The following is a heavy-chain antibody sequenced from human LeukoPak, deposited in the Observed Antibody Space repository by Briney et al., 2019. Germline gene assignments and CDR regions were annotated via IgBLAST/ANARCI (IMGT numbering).Heavy chain of an antibody. V-gene: IGHV5-51*01. J-gene: IGHJ6*02. CDR1: GYSFTSYW. CDR2: INPGDSNT. Sequence: GESLKISRKGSGYSFTSYWIGWVRQMPGKGLEWMGIINPGDSNTRYSPSFQGQVTISVDKSINTAYLQWSSLKASDTAIYYCAREEGGYCTSSRCYMYDLDVWGQGTTVTVSS. CDR3: AREEGGYCTSSRCYMYDLDV. D-gene: IGHD2-8*01.